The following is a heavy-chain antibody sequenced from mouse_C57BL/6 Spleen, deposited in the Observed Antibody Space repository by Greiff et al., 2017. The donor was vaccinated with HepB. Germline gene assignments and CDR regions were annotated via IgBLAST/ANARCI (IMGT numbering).Heavy chain of an antibody. Sequence: QVQLQQSGAELARPGASVKMSCKASGYTFTSYTMHWVKQRPGQGLEWIGYINPSSGYTKYNQKFKDKATLTADKSSSTAYMQLSSLTSEDSAVYYCARISYDAMDYWGQGTSVTVSS. CDR3: ARISYDAMDY. CDR2: INPSSGYT. D-gene: IGHD6-5*01. J-gene: IGHJ4*01. CDR1: GYTFTSYT. V-gene: IGHV1-4*01.